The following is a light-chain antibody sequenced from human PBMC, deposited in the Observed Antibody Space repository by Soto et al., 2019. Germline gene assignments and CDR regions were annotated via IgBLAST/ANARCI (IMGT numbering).Light chain of an antibody. CDR3: QQYGSSPPIT. V-gene: IGKV3-20*01. J-gene: IGKJ5*01. Sequence: EIVLTQSPGALSLSPGERATLSCRASQSVSSGYLAWYQQKPGQAPRLLIFATSRRATGIPERFSGSGSGTDFNLTISRLEPDDVAVYYCQQYGSSPPITFGQGTRLEIK. CDR2: ATS. CDR1: QSVSSGY.